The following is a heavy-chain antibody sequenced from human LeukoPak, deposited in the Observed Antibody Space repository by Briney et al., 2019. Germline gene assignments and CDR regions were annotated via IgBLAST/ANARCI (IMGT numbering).Heavy chain of an antibody. CDR2: IGWNGLKT. J-gene: IGHJ4*02. Sequence: GGSLRLSCAASGFTFEDYAMAWVRQAPGKGLEWVSGIGWNGLKTGYGGSVKGWFTVTRDNAKNSLYLQMNNLRVEDTALYYCARSVGASFEDYWGQGTLVTVSS. CDR3: ARSVGASFEDY. CDR1: GFTFEDYA. V-gene: IGHV3-20*04. D-gene: IGHD1-26*01.